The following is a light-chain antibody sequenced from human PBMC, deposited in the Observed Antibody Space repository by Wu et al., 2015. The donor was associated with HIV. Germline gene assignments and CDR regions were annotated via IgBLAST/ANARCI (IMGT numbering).Light chain of an antibody. V-gene: IGKV3-20*01. CDR2: AAS. CDR3: QQCDTSLAWT. CDR1: QSVSSND. Sequence: EIVLTQSPGTLSLSPGERATLSCRASQSVSSNDLAWYQQKPGQAPRLLIYAASSRATGIPDRFSGSGSGTDFTLTISRLVPEDFAVYYCQQCDTSLAWTFGQGTKVEIK. J-gene: IGKJ1*01.